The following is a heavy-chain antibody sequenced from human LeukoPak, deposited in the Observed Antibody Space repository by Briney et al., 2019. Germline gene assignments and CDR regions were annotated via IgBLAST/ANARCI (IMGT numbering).Heavy chain of an antibody. CDR1: GGSISSYY. Sequence: SETLSLTCTVSGGSISSYYWSWIRQPPGKGLEWIGYIYYSGSANYNPSLMSRVTISVDTSKNQFSLKLSSVTAADTAVYYCARSIAAAGLSFDYWGQGTLVTVSS. V-gene: IGHV4-59*08. D-gene: IGHD6-13*01. J-gene: IGHJ4*02. CDR3: ARSIAAAGLSFDY. CDR2: IYYSGSA.